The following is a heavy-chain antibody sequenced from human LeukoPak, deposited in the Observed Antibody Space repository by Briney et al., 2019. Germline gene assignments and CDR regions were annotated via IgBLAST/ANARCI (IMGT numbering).Heavy chain of an antibody. D-gene: IGHD3-10*01. V-gene: IGHV3-53*01. CDR1: GFIFSSYW. CDR3: ARGRIITMDMDV. Sequence: GGSLRLSCAGSGFIFSSYWMAWVRQAPGGGLEWVSVIYSGGSTYYADSVKGRFTISRDNSKNTLYLQMNSLRAEDTAVYYCARGRIITMDMDVWGKGTTVTISS. J-gene: IGHJ6*03. CDR2: IYSGGST.